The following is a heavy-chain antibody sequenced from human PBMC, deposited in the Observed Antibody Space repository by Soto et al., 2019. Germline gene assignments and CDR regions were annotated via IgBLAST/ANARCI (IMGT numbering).Heavy chain of an antibody. J-gene: IGHJ5*02. V-gene: IGHV4-4*02. CDR1: GGSISSSNW. Sequence: QVQLQESGPGLVKPSGTLSLTCAVSGGSISSSNWWSWVRQPPGKGLEWIGEIYHSGSTNYNPSLKSRVTISVDKSKNQFSLKLSSVTAADTAVYYCARDSAYSSGGSCYGWFDPWGQGTLVTVSS. CDR2: IYHSGST. CDR3: ARDSAYSSGGSCYGWFDP. D-gene: IGHD2-15*01.